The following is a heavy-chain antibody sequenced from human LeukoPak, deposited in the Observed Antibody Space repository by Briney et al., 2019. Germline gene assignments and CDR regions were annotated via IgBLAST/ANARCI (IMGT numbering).Heavy chain of an antibody. V-gene: IGHV3-53*01. CDR3: AKTTVVTKDAFDI. D-gene: IGHD4-23*01. CDR2: IYSGGST. Sequence: PGGSLSLSCAASGFTVSSNYMSWVRQAPGKGLEWVSVIYSGGSTYYADSVKGRFTISRDNSKNTLYLQMNSLRAEDTAVYYCAKTTVVTKDAFDIWGQGTMVTVSS. CDR1: GFTVSSNY. J-gene: IGHJ3*02.